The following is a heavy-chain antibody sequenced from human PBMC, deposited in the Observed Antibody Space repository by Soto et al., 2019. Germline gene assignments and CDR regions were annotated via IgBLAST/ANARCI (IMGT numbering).Heavy chain of an antibody. Sequence: QVQLVQSGAEVKKPGSSVKVSCKASGGTFSSYAISWVRQAPGQGLEWMGGIIPIFGTANYAQKFQGRVTITADESTSTAYMELSSLRSEDTAVYYCARVMWDYYGSGSHWAHFDYWGQGTLVTGSS. CDR2: IIPIFGTA. CDR3: ARVMWDYYGSGSHWAHFDY. J-gene: IGHJ4*02. V-gene: IGHV1-69*01. CDR1: GGTFSSYA. D-gene: IGHD3-10*01.